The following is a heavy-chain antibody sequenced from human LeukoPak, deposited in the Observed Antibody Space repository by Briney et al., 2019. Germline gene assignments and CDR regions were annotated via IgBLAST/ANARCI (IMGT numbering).Heavy chain of an antibody. J-gene: IGHJ1*01. Sequence: PSETLSLTCTVSGGSISSSSYYWGWIRQPPGKGLEWIGSVYYSGSTYYNPSLRSRVTISVDTSKNQFSLKVSSVTAADTAVYYCARDASVGTTGFFQHWGQGTLSPS. V-gene: IGHV4-39*07. CDR1: GGSISSSSYY. CDR3: ARDASVGTTGFFQH. CDR2: VYYSGST. D-gene: IGHD1-26*01.